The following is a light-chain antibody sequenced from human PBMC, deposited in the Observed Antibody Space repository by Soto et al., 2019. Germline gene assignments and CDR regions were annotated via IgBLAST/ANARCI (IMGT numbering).Light chain of an antibody. J-gene: IGKJ2*01. CDR3: QQYNSHSLYS. V-gene: IGKV1-5*01. CDR1: QSVRSW. Sequence: DIQLSQSPSILSASVGDRVTITCRASQSVRSWLAWYQQQPGKAPKLLIYFASILESGVPSRFSGSGSEKEYTLTITSLQPEDFATYYCQQYNSHSLYSFGQGTKVEIK. CDR2: FAS.